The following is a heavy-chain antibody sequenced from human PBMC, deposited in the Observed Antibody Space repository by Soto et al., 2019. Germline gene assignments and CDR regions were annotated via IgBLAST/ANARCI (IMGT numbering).Heavy chain of an antibody. Sequence: PSETLSLTCTVSGGSISSYYWSWIRQPPGKGLEWIGYIYYSGSTNYNPSLKSRVTISVDTSKNQFSLKLSSVTAADTAVYYCARLGCSGGSRELDYWGQGTLVTVSS. J-gene: IGHJ4*02. V-gene: IGHV4-59*08. D-gene: IGHD2-15*01. CDR2: IYYSGST. CDR1: GGSISSYY. CDR3: ARLGCSGGSRELDY.